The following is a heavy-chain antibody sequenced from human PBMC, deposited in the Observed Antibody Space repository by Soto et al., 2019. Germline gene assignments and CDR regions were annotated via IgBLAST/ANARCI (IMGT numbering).Heavy chain of an antibody. CDR2: ISAYNGNT. D-gene: IGHD3-10*01. V-gene: IGHV1-18*04. CDR1: GYTFTSYG. Sequence: ASVKVSCKASGYTFTSYGISWVRQAPGQGLEWMGWISAYNGNTNYAQKLQGRVTMTTDTSTSTAYVELRSLRSDDTAVYYCAKTITMVRGVIIPYYYYGMDVWGQGTTVTVSS. J-gene: IGHJ6*02. CDR3: AKTITMVRGVIIPYYYYGMDV.